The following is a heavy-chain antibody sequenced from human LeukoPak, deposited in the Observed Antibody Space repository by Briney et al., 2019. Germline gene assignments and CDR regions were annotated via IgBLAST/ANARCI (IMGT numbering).Heavy chain of an antibody. CDR1: GFTFSDYY. J-gene: IGHJ4*02. Sequence: GGSLRLSCAASGFTFSDYYMSWIRQAPGKGLEWVSYISGTGLTIYYADSVKGRFTISRDNAKNSLYLQMNSLRAEDTSVYYCARDIFTVAGAVDYWGQATLVTVSS. CDR3: ARDIFTVAGAVDY. CDR2: ISGTGLTI. V-gene: IGHV3-11*04. D-gene: IGHD6-19*01.